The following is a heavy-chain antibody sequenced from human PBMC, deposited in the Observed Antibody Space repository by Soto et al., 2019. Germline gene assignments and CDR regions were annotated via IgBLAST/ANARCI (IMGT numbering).Heavy chain of an antibody. CDR2: INPNSGGT. CDR3: ARGMGYYDSSGYAQFDY. D-gene: IGHD3-22*01. Sequence: ASVKVSCKASGYTFTGYYMHRVRQAPGEGLEWMGWINPNSGGTNYAQKFQGWVTMTRDTSISTAYMELSRLRSDDTAVYHCARGMGYYDSSGYAQFDYWGQGTLLTVSS. CDR1: GYTFTGYY. V-gene: IGHV1-2*04. J-gene: IGHJ4*02.